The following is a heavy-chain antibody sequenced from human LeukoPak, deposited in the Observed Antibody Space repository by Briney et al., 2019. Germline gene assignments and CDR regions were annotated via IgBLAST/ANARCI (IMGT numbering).Heavy chain of an antibody. CDR2: ISDSGVST. D-gene: IGHD5-12*01. CDR3: AKKWALPSDYDRGFDY. V-gene: IGHV3-23*01. Sequence: GGSLRLSCAASGFTFSSYAMTWVRQAPGKGLDWVSSISDSGVSTYHADSVKGRFTISRDNSKNTLYLQMNSLRAEDTAVYYCAKKWALPSDYDRGFDYWGQGTLVTVSS. CDR1: GFTFSSYA. J-gene: IGHJ4*02.